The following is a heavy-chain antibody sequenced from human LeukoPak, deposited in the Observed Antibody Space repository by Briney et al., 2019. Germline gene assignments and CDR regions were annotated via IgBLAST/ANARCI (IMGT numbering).Heavy chain of an antibody. CDR3: ARRRDGYNFSVRAVGTEHYYYGMYV. CDR1: GYTFTSYY. V-gene: IGHV1-46*01. CDR2: INPSGGST. J-gene: IGHJ6*02. Sequence: ASVKVSCKASGYTFTSYYMHWVRQAPGQGLEWMGIINPSGGSTSCAQKFQGRVTMTRDTSTSTVYMELSSMRSEDTAVYYCARRRDGYNFSVRAVGTEHYYYGMYVWGQGTTVTVSS. D-gene: IGHD5-24*01.